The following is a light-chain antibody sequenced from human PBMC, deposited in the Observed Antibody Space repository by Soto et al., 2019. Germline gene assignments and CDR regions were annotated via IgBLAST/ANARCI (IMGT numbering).Light chain of an antibody. CDR3: LLYFGDDQV. CDR2: STN. J-gene: IGLJ3*02. V-gene: IGLV7-43*01. CDR1: TGAVTSDSF. Sequence: QTVVTQEPSLTVSPGGTVTLTCAPNTGAVTSDSFPNWLQQKPGQAPTSLIYSTNNRHSWTPARFSGSLLGGKAALTLSGVQPEDEADYYCLLYFGDDQVFGGGTQLTVL.